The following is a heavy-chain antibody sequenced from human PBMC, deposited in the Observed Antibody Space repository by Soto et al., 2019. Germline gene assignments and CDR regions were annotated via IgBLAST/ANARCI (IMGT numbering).Heavy chain of an antibody. J-gene: IGHJ4*02. Sequence: SATLSLTCTVCSDSVTSGGYYWSWIREPPGKGLEWIGYIYSSGITNYNPSLKSRVTISADTSKNQFSLNVSSMTAADTAVYYCARQSMVTIDYWGQGILVTVS. V-gene: IGHV4-61*08. CDR3: ARQSMVTIDY. D-gene: IGHD4-17*01. CDR2: IYSSGIT. CDR1: SDSVTSGGYY.